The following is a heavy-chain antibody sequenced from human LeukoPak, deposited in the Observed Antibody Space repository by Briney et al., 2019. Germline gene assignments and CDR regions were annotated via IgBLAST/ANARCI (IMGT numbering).Heavy chain of an antibody. Sequence: SVKVSCKASGGTFSSYAISWVRQAPGQGLEWMGGIIPIFGTANYAQKFQGRVTITTDESTSTAYMELSSLRSEDTAVYYCARDLLNPDYYDSSGYSSVAFDIWGQGTMVTVSS. D-gene: IGHD3-22*01. CDR1: GGTFSSYA. CDR3: ARDLLNPDYYDSSGYSSVAFDI. J-gene: IGHJ3*02. V-gene: IGHV1-69*05. CDR2: IIPIFGTA.